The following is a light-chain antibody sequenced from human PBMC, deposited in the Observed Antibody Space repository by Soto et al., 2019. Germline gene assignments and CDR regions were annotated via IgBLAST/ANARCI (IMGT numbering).Light chain of an antibody. Sequence: QSALPHLPSSSCTSRQWLTISVSRSISNIGSNTVNWYQQFPGTAPKLLLNSNNHRPSEVPDRFSGSKSGPSASLAISGFQSENEADYYCAAWDDSLNGYVFGNGSKVTVL. CDR3: AAWDDSLNGYV. CDR1: ISNIGSNT. V-gene: IGLV1-44*01. J-gene: IGLJ1*01. CDR2: SNN.